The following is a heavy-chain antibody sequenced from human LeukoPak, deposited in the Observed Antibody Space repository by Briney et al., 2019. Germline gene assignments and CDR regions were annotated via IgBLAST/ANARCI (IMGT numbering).Heavy chain of an antibody. V-gene: IGHV1-69*04. CDR3: ARGEMPYYYDSSGYPQARLAEYFQH. CDR2: IIPILGIA. D-gene: IGHD3-22*01. J-gene: IGHJ1*01. Sequence: SVKVSCKASGGTFSSYAASWVRQAPGQGLEWMGRIIPILGIANYAQKFQGRVTITADKSTSTAYMELSSLRSEDTAVYYCARGEMPYYYDSSGYPQARLAEYFQHWGQGTLVTVSS. CDR1: GGTFSSYA.